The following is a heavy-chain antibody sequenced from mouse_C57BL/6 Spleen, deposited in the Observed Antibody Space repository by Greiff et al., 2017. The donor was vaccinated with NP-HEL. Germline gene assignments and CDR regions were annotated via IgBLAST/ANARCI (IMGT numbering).Heavy chain of an antibody. CDR3: ASGGTTVAHFDY. J-gene: IGHJ2*01. Sequence: QVQLKQSGPELVKPGASVKISCKASGYTFTDYYINWVKQRPGQGLEWIGWIFPGSGSTYYNEKFKGKATLTVDKSSSTAYMLLSSLTSEDSAVYFCASGGTTVAHFDYWGQGTTLTVSS. CDR1: GYTFTDYY. V-gene: IGHV1-75*01. D-gene: IGHD1-1*01. CDR2: IFPGSGST.